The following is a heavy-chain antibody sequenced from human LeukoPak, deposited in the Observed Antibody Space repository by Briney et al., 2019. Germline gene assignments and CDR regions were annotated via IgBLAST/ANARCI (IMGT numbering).Heavy chain of an antibody. CDR1: GGSMSSYY. CDR3: ARDDRSGYSTLGY. Sequence: PETLSLTCKVSGGSMSSYYWSWIRQPPGKGLEWIGDIYYSGSTNYNPSLNSRVTISLDTSKNQFSLNLRSVTAADTAVYYCARDDRSGYSTLGYWGQGTLVTVSS. V-gene: IGHV4-59*01. D-gene: IGHD3-22*01. CDR2: IYYSGST. J-gene: IGHJ4*02.